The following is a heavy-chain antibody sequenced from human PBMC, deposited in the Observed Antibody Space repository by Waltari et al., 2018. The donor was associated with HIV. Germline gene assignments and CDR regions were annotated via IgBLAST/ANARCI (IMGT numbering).Heavy chain of an antibody. Sequence: LVESGGGLVKPGGSLRLSCAASGFSFTNSWMSWVRQAPGKGLEWVGRIKSNTDGGTSDFAAPVKGRFTILRDDAKHTMHLQMNSLKTEDTAVYYCTTDSVDPRYSSTLHFDSWGQGTLVTVSS. V-gene: IGHV3-15*01. CDR1: GFSFTNSW. CDR2: IKSNTDGGTS. CDR3: TTDSVDPRYSSTLHFDS. D-gene: IGHD4-4*01. J-gene: IGHJ4*02.